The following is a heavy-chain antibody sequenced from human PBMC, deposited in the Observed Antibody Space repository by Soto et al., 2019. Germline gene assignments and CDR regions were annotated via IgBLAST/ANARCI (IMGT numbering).Heavy chain of an antibody. D-gene: IGHD3-10*01. J-gene: IGHJ6*02. CDR3: AGVGYYYGSGSYLYYYYGMDV. V-gene: IGHV1-18*01. Sequence: APVKVSCKASGYTFTSYGISWVRQAPGQGLEWMGWISAYNGNTNYAQKLQGRVIMTTDTSTSTAYMELRSLRSDDTAVYYCAGVGYYYGSGSYLYYYYGMDVWGQGTTVTVSS. CDR1: GYTFTSYG. CDR2: ISAYNGNT.